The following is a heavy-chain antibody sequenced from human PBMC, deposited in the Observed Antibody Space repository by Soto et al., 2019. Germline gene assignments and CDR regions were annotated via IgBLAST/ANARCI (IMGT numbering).Heavy chain of an antibody. CDR1: GGSISSYY. J-gene: IGHJ5*02. V-gene: IGHV4-59*08. D-gene: IGHD6-13*01. CDR2: IYYSGST. Sequence: QVQLQESGPGLVKPSETLSLTCTVSGGSISSYYWSWIRQPPGKGLEWIGYIYYSGSTIYNPSLKSRVTISVDTPKIQFSLKLSSVTAADTAVYYCARLPVSSSWFVSNWFDPWGQGILVTVSS. CDR3: ARLPVSSSWFVSNWFDP.